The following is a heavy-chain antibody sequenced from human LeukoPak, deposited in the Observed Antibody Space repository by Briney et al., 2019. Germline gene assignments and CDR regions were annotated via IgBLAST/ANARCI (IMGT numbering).Heavy chain of an antibody. V-gene: IGHV3-11*04. CDR3: ARGVTLVRGVIDY. D-gene: IGHD3-10*01. Sequence: GGSLRLSCAASGFTVSSNYMSWVRQAPGKGLEWVSYISNGGSTIYYADSVKGRFTISRDNAKNSLYLQMNSLRAEDTAVYYCARGVTLVRGVIDYWGQGILVTVSS. CDR2: ISNGGSTI. CDR1: GFTVSSNY. J-gene: IGHJ4*02.